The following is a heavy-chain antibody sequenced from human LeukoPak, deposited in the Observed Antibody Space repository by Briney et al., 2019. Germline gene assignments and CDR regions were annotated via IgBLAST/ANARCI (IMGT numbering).Heavy chain of an antibody. J-gene: IGHJ6*04. CDR3: ARGRRITMIVVVIEMDV. D-gene: IGHD3-22*01. V-gene: IGHV4-34*01. CDR1: GGSFSGYY. Sequence: SETLSLTCAVYGGSFSGYYWSWIRQPPGKGLEWIGEINHSGSTNYNPSLKSRVTISVDTSKNQFSLKLSSVTAADTAVYYCARGRRITMIVVVIEMDVWGKGTTVTVSS. CDR2: INHSGST.